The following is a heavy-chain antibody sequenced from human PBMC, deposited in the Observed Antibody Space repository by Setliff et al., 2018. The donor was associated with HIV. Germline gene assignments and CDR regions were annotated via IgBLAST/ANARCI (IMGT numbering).Heavy chain of an antibody. V-gene: IGHV4-38-2*02. Sequence: PSETLSLTCTVSGHSITSDYQWGWIRQPPGKGLEWIGSIYHSGSTYYNPSLKSRVTISVDTTKSQISLKLSSVTAADTAVYYCASLVEGDYYFDYWGQGTLVTVSS. CDR3: ASLVEGDYYFDY. J-gene: IGHJ4*02. D-gene: IGHD1-26*01. CDR2: IYHSGST. CDR1: GHSITSDYQ.